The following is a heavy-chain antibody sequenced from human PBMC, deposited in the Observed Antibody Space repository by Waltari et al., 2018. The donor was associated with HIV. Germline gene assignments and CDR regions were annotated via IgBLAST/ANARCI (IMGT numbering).Heavy chain of an antibody. Sequence: QLQLQESGPGLVRSSETLSLSCPVSGGPLTSYHWSWIRQPAGKGLEWIGRIYSSGSTSYNPTLKSRVTMSVDTSKNQISLNLTSVTAADTAVYSCARTSCTSTSCPKSDTFDIWGRGTMVTVSS. CDR1: GGPLTSYH. V-gene: IGHV4-4*07. CDR2: IYSSGST. J-gene: IGHJ3*02. CDR3: ARTSCTSTSCPKSDTFDI. D-gene: IGHD2-2*01.